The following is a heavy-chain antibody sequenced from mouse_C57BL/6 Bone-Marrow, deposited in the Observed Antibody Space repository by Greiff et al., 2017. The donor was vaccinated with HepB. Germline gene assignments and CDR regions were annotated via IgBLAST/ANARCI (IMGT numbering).Heavy chain of an antibody. D-gene: IGHD1-1*01. CDR2: IDPSDSYT. V-gene: IGHV1-50*01. Sequence: VKLQQPGAELVKPGASVKLSCKASGYTFTSYWMQWVKQRPGQGLEWIGEIDPSDSYTNYNQKFKGKATLTVDTSSITAYMQLSSLTSEDSAVYYCYYGSSYYWGQGTTLTVSS. CDR3: YYGSSYY. J-gene: IGHJ2*01. CDR1: GYTFTSYW.